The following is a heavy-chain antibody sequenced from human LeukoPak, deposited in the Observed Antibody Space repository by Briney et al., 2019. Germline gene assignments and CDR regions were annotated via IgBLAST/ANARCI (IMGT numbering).Heavy chain of an antibody. CDR3: ARDARVTSGWPYYFDY. CDR1: GGSFSGYY. V-gene: IGHV4-34*01. CDR2: INHSGST. Sequence: PSETLSLTCAVYGGSFSGYYWSWIRQPPGKGLEWIGEINHSGSTNYNPSLKSRVTISVDTSKNQFSLKLSSVTAADTAVYYCARDARVTSGWPYYFDYWGQGTLVTVSS. J-gene: IGHJ4*02. D-gene: IGHD6-19*01.